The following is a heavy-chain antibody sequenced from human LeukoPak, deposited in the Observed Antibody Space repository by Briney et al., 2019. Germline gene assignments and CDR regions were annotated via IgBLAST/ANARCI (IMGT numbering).Heavy chain of an antibody. Sequence: GGSLRLSGAASGFTVSNYDMSWVRQVPGKGLEWVSVISSSGVSTYYADSVKGRSTISRDNSKTTLYLQMISLSAEDTAVYYSAKFMGALDSWGQGTLVTVSS. CDR2: ISSSGVST. CDR3: AKFMGALDS. CDR1: GFTVSNYD. V-gene: IGHV3-23*01. J-gene: IGHJ4*02. D-gene: IGHD1-26*01.